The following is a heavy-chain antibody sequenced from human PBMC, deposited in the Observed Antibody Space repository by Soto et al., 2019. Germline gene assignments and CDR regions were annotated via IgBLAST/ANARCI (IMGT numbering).Heavy chain of an antibody. V-gene: IGHV1-46*03. J-gene: IGHJ5*02. CDR3: ARAYNGWGGNKWFDP. Sequence: ASVKVSCKASGYTFTSYYMHWVRQAPGQGLEWMGIINPSGGSTSYAQKFQGRVTMTRDTSTSTVYMELSSLRSEDTAVYYCARAYNGWGGNKWFDPWGQGTPVTVSS. CDR1: GYTFTSYY. CDR2: INPSGGST. D-gene: IGHD2-15*01.